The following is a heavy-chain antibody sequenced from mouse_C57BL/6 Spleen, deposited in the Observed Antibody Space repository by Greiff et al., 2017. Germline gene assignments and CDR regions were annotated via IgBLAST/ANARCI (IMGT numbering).Heavy chain of an antibody. CDR3: ARDYYYGSYWYFDF. V-gene: IGHV5-17*01. CDR2: ISSGSSTI. D-gene: IGHD1-1*01. CDR1: GFTFSDYG. Sequence: DVMLVESGGGLVKPGGSLKLSCAASGFTFSDYGMHWVRQAPEKGLEWVAYISSGSSTIYYADTLKGRFTISRDNAKNTLFLQMTILRSEVTAMYYCARDYYYGSYWYFDFWGTGTTGTVSS. J-gene: IGHJ1*03.